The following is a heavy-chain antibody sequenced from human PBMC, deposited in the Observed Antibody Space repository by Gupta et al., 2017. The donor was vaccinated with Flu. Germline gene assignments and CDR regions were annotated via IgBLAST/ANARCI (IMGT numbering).Heavy chain of an antibody. CDR1: GYSISSGYY. Sequence: QVQLQESGPGLVKPSETLSLTCAVSGYSISSGYYWGWIRQPPGKGLEWIGSIYHSGSTYYNPSLKSRVTISVDTSKNQFSLKLSSVTAADTAVYYCARVTRITIGEGIWGQGTMVTVSS. CDR3: ARVTRITIGEGI. J-gene: IGHJ3*02. CDR2: IYHSGST. V-gene: IGHV4-38-2*01. D-gene: IGHD3-10*01.